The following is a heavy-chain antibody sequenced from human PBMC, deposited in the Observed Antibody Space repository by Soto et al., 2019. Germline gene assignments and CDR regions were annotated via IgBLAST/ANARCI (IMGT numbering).Heavy chain of an antibody. CDR1: GYSFTSYW. J-gene: IGHJ3*02. Sequence: GESLKISCKGSGYSFTSYWIGWVRQMPGKGLEWMGIIYPGDSDTRYSPSFQGQVTISADKSISTAYLQWSSLKASDTAMYYCARPPAYCGGDCYSPDAFDIWGQGTMVT. V-gene: IGHV5-51*01. D-gene: IGHD2-21*02. CDR3: ARPPAYCGGDCYSPDAFDI. CDR2: IYPGDSDT.